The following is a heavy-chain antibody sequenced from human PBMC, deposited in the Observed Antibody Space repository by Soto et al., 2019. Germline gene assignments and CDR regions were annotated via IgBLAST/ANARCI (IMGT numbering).Heavy chain of an antibody. CDR3: ARGYSGYDGLDY. D-gene: IGHD5-12*01. J-gene: IGHJ4*02. CDR2: IYYSGST. CDR1: GGSISSYY. Sequence: ETLSLTCTVSGGSISSYYWSWIRQPPGKGLEWIGYIYYSGSTNYNPSLKSRVTISVDTSKNQFSLRLSSVTAADTAVYYCARGYSGYDGLDYWGQGTLVTVSS. V-gene: IGHV4-59*01.